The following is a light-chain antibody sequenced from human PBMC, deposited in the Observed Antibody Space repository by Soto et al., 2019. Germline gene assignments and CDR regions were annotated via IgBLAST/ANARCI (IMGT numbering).Light chain of an antibody. J-gene: IGKJ1*01. CDR2: AAS. Sequence: DIQMTQSPSSLSASVGDRVTITCRASQSISNYLNWYQQKPGKAPKLLIYAASSLQSGVPSRFSGSGSGTDFTLTISGLQSEDLATYFCQQSFSTPRTFGQGTMGDIK. V-gene: IGKV1-39*01. CDR1: QSISNY. CDR3: QQSFSTPRT.